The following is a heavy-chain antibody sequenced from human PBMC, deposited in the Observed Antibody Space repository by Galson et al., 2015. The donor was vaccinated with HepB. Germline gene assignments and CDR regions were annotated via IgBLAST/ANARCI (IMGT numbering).Heavy chain of an antibody. J-gene: IGHJ4*02. CDR3: ARDDSGSGSYTAPGDY. Sequence: SLRLSCAASGFTFSSYGMHWVRQAPGKGLEWVAVIWYDGSNKYYADSVKGRFTISRDSSKNTLYLQMNSLRAEDTAVYYCARDDSGSGSYTAPGDYWGQATLVTVSS. CDR2: IWYDGSNK. D-gene: IGHD3-10*01. V-gene: IGHV3-33*01. CDR1: GFTFSSYG.